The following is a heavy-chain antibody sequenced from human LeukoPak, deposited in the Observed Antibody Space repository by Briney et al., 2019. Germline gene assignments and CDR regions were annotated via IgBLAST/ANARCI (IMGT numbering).Heavy chain of an antibody. CDR3: ARGSGSGWPLDR. V-gene: IGHV3-53*01. CDR2: MYAGGTT. CDR1: GVIVSRNF. J-gene: IGHJ5*02. Sequence: GGSVRLSCAAPGVIVSRNFMSWVRQAPGKGLQWVAIMYAGGTTDYSESVRGRFHISRDTSNNTLSLQMNSLRAEDTAVYYCARGSGSGWPLDRWGQGTLVTVSS. D-gene: IGHD6-19*01.